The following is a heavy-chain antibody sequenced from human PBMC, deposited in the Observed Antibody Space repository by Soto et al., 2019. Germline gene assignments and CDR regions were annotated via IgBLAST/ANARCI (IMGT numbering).Heavy chain of an antibody. Sequence: EASVKVSCKASGGTFSSYAISWVRQAPGQGLEWMGGIIPIFGTANYAQKFQGRVTITADESTSTAYMELSSLRSEDTAVYYCGDCSGGSCYSGMDVWGQGTTVTVSS. D-gene: IGHD2-15*01. CDR1: GGTFSSYA. CDR3: GDCSGGSCYSGMDV. CDR2: IIPIFGTA. V-gene: IGHV1-69*13. J-gene: IGHJ6*02.